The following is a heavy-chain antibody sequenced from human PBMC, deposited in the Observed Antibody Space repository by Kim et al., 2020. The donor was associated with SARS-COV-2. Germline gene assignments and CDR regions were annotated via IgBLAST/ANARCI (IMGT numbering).Heavy chain of an antibody. J-gene: IGHJ5*02. D-gene: IGHD3-3*01. Sequence: TNYTPSLKSRVTKSVDTSKNQFSLKLSSVTAADTAVYYCASGAYDFWSGAWGQGTLVTVSS. CDR3: ASGAYDFWSGA. V-gene: IGHV4-59*09. CDR2: T.